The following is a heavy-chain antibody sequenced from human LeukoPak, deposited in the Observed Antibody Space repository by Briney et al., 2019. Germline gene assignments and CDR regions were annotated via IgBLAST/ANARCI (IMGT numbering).Heavy chain of an antibody. V-gene: IGHV3-15*01. D-gene: IGHD3-22*01. Sequence: GGSLRLSCAASGFTFSNAWMSWVRQAPGKGLEWVGRIKSKTDGGTTDYVAPVKGRFTTSRDDSKNTLYLQMNSLKTEDTAVYYCTTAYYYDSSGYYGTFDYWGQGTLVTVSS. J-gene: IGHJ4*02. CDR1: GFTFSNAW. CDR2: IKSKTDGGTT. CDR3: TTAYYYDSSGYYGTFDY.